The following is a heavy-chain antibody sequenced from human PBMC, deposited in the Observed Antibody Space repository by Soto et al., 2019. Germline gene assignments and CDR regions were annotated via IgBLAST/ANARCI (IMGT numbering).Heavy chain of an antibody. CDR2: IIPILGIA. J-gene: IGHJ4*02. CDR1: GGTFSSYT. CDR3: ARLPYYYGSVDY. V-gene: IGHV1-69*02. D-gene: IGHD3-10*01. Sequence: QVQLVQSGAEVKKPGSSVKVSCKASGGTFSSYTISWVRQAPGQGLEWMGRIIPILGIANYAQKFQGRVTITADKSTSTAYMALSSLRSEDTAVYYCARLPYYYGSVDYWGQGTLVTVSS.